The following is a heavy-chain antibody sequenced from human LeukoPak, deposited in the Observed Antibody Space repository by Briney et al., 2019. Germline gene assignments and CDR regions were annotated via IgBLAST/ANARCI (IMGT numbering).Heavy chain of an antibody. CDR2: ISYDGSTK. V-gene: IGHV3-30-3*01. Sequence: PGGSLRLSCAASGFTFSSYAMNWVRQAPGKGLEWMAIISYDGSTKYYADSVKGRFTISRDNSKNTLYLQMNSLRAEDTAVYYCARVVSRVRFLEWLDYWGQGTLVTVSS. J-gene: IGHJ4*02. D-gene: IGHD3-3*01. CDR1: GFTFSSYA. CDR3: ARVVSRVRFLEWLDY.